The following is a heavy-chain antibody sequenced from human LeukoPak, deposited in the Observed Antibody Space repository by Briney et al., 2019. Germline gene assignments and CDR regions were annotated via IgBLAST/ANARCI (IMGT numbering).Heavy chain of an antibody. CDR3: ARSGERYYYYIDV. D-gene: IGHD1-1*01. V-gene: IGHV4-59*01. Sequence: SETLCLTCTVSGGSISSYYWSWIRQPPGKELERIGYIYYSVSTHYNPSLKSRVTISVYTSKNQFSLKLSSVTAADTAVYYCARSGERYYYYIDVWGKGTTVTVSS. J-gene: IGHJ6*03. CDR1: GGSISSYY. CDR2: IYYSVST.